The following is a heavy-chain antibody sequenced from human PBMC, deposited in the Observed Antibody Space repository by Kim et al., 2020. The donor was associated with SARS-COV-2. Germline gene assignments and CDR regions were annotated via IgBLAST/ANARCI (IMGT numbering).Heavy chain of an antibody. CDR2: INHSGST. D-gene: IGHD3-10*01. J-gene: IGHJ4*02. CDR1: GGSFSGYY. V-gene: IGHV4-34*01. Sequence: SETLSLTCAVYGGSFSGYYWSWIRQPPGKGLEWIGEINHSGSTNYNPSLKSRVTISVDTSKNQFSLKLSSVTAADTAVYYCARGPRYGSGSFFDYWGQGTLVTVSS. CDR3: ARGPRYGSGSFFDY.